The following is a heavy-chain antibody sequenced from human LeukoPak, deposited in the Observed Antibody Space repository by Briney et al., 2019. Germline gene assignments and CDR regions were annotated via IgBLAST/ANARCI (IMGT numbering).Heavy chain of an antibody. CDR2: ISASSGTI. Sequence: GGSLRLSCAASGFTFSSYEMNWVRRAPGKGLGGVSYISASSGTIYYADSVKGRFTISRDNAKDSLYLQLNSLRAEDTAVYYCARSRPGYYFDYWGQGTLVTVSS. J-gene: IGHJ4*02. V-gene: IGHV3-48*03. CDR3: ARSRPGYYFDY. CDR1: GFTFSSYE. D-gene: IGHD3-9*01.